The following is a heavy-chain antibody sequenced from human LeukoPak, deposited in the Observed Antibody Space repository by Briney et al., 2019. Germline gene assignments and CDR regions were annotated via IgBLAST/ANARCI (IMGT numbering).Heavy chain of an antibody. CDR2: IGQDGTGR. CDR1: GFTVGTYW. CDR3: ARDFYASGSHDY. D-gene: IGHD3-10*01. J-gene: IGHJ4*02. V-gene: IGHV3-7*01. Sequence: PGGSLRLSCTASGFTVGTYWMTWVRQAPGKGLEWVANIGQDGTGRYYGDSVKGRFTISRDNARNSLYLQMNSLRAEDTAIYYCARDFYASGSHDYWGQGTLVTVSS.